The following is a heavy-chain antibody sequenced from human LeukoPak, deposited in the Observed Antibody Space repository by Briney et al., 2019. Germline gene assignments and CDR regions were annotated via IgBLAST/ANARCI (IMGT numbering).Heavy chain of an antibody. V-gene: IGHV1-2*02. J-gene: IGHJ4*02. D-gene: IGHD1-26*01. CDR2: VNPNSGDT. CDR1: GYTFTGYY. CDR3: ARSIVGSTVGY. Sequence: ASVKVSCKASGYTFTGYYMDWVRQAPGQGLEWMGWVNPNSGDTNYAQKFQGRVTMTRDTSIGTAYMELRRLTSDDTAVYYCARSIVGSTVGYWGQGTLVTVSS.